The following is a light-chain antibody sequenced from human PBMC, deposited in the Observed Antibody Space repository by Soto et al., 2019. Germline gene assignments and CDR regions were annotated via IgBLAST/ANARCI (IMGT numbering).Light chain of an antibody. CDR1: SSDVGGYNY. V-gene: IGLV2-14*01. CDR2: EVS. J-gene: IGLJ1*01. Sequence: QSALTQPAFVSRSPGQSITISCTGTSSDVGGYNYVSWYQHPPGKAPKLMISEVSNRPSGVSNRFSGSKSGNTASLTISGLQAEDEADYYCSSYTSTSTGVFGTGTKLTVL. CDR3: SSYTSTSTGV.